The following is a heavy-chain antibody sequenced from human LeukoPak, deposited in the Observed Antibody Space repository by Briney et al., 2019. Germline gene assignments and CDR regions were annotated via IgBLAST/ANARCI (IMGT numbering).Heavy chain of an antibody. V-gene: IGHV3-15*01. Sequence: PGGSLRLSCAASGFSFTNAWMRWVRQAPGKGLGWVGRIKSKTDDETTEYGAPVKGRFTISRDDSNNTLYLQMNSLKTEDTAVYYCASPRAYYYDSSGFNWGQGTLVTVSS. D-gene: IGHD3-22*01. J-gene: IGHJ4*02. CDR3: ASPRAYYYDSSGFN. CDR2: IKSKTDDETT. CDR1: GFSFTNAW.